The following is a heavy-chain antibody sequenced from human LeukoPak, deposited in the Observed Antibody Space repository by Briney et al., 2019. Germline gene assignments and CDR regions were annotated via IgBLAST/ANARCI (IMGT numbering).Heavy chain of an antibody. J-gene: IGHJ5*02. D-gene: IGHD4-17*01. CDR1: GGTFSSYA. Sequence: SVKVSCKASGGTFSSYAISWVRQAPGQGLEWMGGIIPIFGTANYAQKFQGRVTITADESTSTAYMELSSLRSEDTAMYYCARVSHDYGDYWGFSVNWFDPWGQGTLVTVSS. CDR2: IIPIFGTA. V-gene: IGHV1-69*13. CDR3: ARVSHDYGDYWGFSVNWFDP.